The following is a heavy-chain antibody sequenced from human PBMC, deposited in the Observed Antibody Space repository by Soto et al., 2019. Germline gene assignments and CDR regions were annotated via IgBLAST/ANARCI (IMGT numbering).Heavy chain of an antibody. CDR2: IYSGGYT. D-gene: IGHD3-10*01. Sequence: EVQLVESGGGLIQPGGSLRLSCAVSGFTVSNNYMSWVRQAPGKGLEGVSVIYSGGYTAYGDSVKGRLTISRDNSKNTLSLKKNLWSAGQTAVYLFPSNPGGGGYWGQGTLVTVSS. CDR3: PSNPGGGGY. J-gene: IGHJ4*02. CDR1: GFTVSNNY. V-gene: IGHV3-53*01.